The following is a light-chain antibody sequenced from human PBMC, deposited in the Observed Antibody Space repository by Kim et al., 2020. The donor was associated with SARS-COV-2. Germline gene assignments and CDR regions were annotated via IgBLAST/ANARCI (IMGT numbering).Light chain of an antibody. V-gene: IGKV1-5*03. CDR3: QQYRQYPWT. CDR2: RVS. J-gene: IGKJ1*01. CDR1: QTLNNW. Sequence: DIQMTQSPSTLSASVGDTVTITCRASQTLNNWLAWYQQKPGKAPNLIIHRVSSLQSGAPSRFSGSGSGTEFTLTISSLQPDDFAAYYCQQYRQYPWTFGQGTKVDIK.